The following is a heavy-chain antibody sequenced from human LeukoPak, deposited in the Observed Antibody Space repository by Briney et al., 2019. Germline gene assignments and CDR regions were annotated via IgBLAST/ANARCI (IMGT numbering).Heavy chain of an antibody. CDR3: ARGEVGATDYYFDY. Sequence: PSETLSLTCTVSGGSISSSSYYWGWIRQPPGKGLEWIGYIYYSGSTNYNPSLKSRVTISVDTSKNQFSLKLSSVTAADTAVYYCARGEVGATDYYFDYWGQGALVTVSS. V-gene: IGHV4-61*05. CDR1: GGSISSSSYY. J-gene: IGHJ4*02. D-gene: IGHD1-26*01. CDR2: IYYSGST.